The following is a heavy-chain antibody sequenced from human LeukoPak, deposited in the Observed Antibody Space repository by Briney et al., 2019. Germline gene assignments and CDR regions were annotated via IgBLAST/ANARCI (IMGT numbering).Heavy chain of an antibody. CDR2: IYYNGSA. J-gene: IGHJ1*01. Sequence: SETLSLTCTVSGGSISGHYWSWFRQPPGKGLEWIGYIYYNGSANYNPSLKSRVTISLDTSKNQFSLKPSSVTAADTAVYFCASPRGDDSGGYYTWYFHHWGQGILVTVSS. CDR1: GGSISGHY. V-gene: IGHV4-59*08. CDR3: ASPRGDDSGGYYTWYFHH. D-gene: IGHD3-22*01.